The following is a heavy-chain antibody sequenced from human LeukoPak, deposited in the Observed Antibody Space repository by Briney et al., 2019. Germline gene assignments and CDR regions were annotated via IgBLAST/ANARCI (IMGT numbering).Heavy chain of an antibody. CDR2: IDSDTYGNTI. Sequence: PGGSLRLSCAASGFTLSSYSMNWVRQAPGKGLEWISYIDSDTYGNTIYYPHTVKGRFTLSRDNSINTLDLQMNSLRAEDTAVYYCAKEFHSRGYGANFDYWGQGTLVTVSS. D-gene: IGHD3-10*01. J-gene: IGHJ4*02. V-gene: IGHV3-48*01. CDR1: GFTLSSYS. CDR3: AKEFHSRGYGANFDY.